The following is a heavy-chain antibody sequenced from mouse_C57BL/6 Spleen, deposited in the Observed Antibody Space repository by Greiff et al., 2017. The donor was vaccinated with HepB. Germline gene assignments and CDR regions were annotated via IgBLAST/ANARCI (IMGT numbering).Heavy chain of an antibody. CDR3: ARGPIYYDYDY. D-gene: IGHD2-4*01. J-gene: IGHJ2*01. V-gene: IGHV1-80*01. CDR1: GYAFSSYW. CDR2: IYPGDGDT. Sequence: QVQLQQSGAELVKPGASVKISCKASGYAFSSYWMNWVKQRPGKGLEWIGQIYPGDGDTNYNGKFKGKATLTADKSSSTAYMQLSSLTSEDSAVYFCARGPIYYDYDYWGQGTTLTVSS.